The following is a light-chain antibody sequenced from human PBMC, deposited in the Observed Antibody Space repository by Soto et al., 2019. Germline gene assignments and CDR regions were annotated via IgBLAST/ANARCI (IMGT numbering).Light chain of an antibody. J-gene: IGKJ2*01. V-gene: IGKV1-33*01. CDR2: GAS. CDR1: QDINDY. Sequence: QMTQSPSSLSASLGDRVTITCQASQDINDYSNWYQQKPGKAPRLLIYGASFLEVGVPSRFSGSGSGTHFTPTISSLQPEDVATYYCQQYDSLPYTFGQGTRLEIK. CDR3: QQYDSLPYT.